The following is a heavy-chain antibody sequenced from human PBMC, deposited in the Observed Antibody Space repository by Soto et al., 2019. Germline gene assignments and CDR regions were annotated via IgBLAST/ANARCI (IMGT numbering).Heavy chain of an antibody. CDR3: AKDSLWYSYGYDYFDY. CDR1: GFTFSSYG. CDR2: ISYDGSNK. Sequence: ESGGGVVQPGRSLRLSCAASGFTFSSYGMHWVRQAPGKGLEWVAVISYDGSNKYYADSVKGRFTISRDNSKNTLYLQMNSLRAEDTAVYYCAKDSLWYSYGYDYFDYWGQGTLVTVSS. D-gene: IGHD5-18*01. J-gene: IGHJ4*02. V-gene: IGHV3-30*18.